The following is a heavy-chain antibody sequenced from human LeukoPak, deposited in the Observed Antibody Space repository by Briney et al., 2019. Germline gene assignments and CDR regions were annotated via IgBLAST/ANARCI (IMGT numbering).Heavy chain of an antibody. V-gene: IGHV4-34*01. CDR3: ARSKVPATGNWFDP. CDR1: GGSFSGYY. Sequence: SETLSLTCAVYGGSFSGYYWSWNRQPPGKGLEWIGEINHSGSTNYNPSLKSRVTISVYTSKSQFSLKLSSVTAADAAVYYCARSKVPATGNWFDPWGQGTLVTVSS. J-gene: IGHJ5*02. CDR2: INHSGST. D-gene: IGHD2-21*02.